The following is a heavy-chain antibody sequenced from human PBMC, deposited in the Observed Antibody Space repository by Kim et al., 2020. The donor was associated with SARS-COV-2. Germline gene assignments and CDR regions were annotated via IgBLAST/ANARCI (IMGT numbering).Heavy chain of an antibody. V-gene: IGHV3-30-3*01. CDR2: ISYDGSNK. CDR1: GFTFSSYA. D-gene: IGHD3-3*01. Sequence: GGSLRLSCAASGFTFSSYAMHWVRQAPGKGLEWVAVISYDGSNKYYADSVKGRFTISRDNSKNTLYLQMNSLRAEDTAVYYCARDKSVLRFLEWLLADYWGQGTLVTVSS. J-gene: IGHJ4*02. CDR3: ARDKSVLRFLEWLLADY.